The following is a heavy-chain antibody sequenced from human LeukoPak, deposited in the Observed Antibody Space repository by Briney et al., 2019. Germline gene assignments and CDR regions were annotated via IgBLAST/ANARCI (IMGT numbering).Heavy chain of an antibody. J-gene: IGHJ4*02. D-gene: IGHD5-24*01. CDR1: GGSISSSSHY. Sequence: SETLSLTCTVSGGSISSSSHYRGWIRQPPGKGLEWIGTIYYSGSAYYNPSLNSRVTISVDTSKNQFSLKLSSVTAADTAVYYCASWPLVDMTTSGLDYWGQGTLVTASS. CDR3: ASWPLVDMTTSGLDY. CDR2: IYYSGSA. V-gene: IGHV4-39*01.